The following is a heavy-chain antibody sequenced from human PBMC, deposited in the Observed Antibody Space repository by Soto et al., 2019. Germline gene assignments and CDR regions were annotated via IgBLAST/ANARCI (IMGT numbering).Heavy chain of an antibody. CDR1: GYSFTSYW. J-gene: IGHJ4*02. CDR3: ARLVNRGSRFLEWFQGLIDNNFDY. CDR2: IYPGDSDT. Sequence: PGESLKISCKGSGYSFTSYWIGWVRQMPGKGLEWMGIIYPGDSDTRYSPSFQGQVTISADKSISTAYLQWSSLKASDTAMYYCARLVNRGSRFLEWFQGLIDNNFDYWGQGTLVTVSS. D-gene: IGHD3-3*01. V-gene: IGHV5-51*01.